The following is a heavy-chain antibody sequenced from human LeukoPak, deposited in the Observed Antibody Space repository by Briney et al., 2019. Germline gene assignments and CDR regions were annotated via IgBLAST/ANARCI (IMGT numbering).Heavy chain of an antibody. Sequence: ASVKVSCKASGYTCTGYYMHWVRQAPGQGLEWMGWINADSGGTNYAQKFQGRVTMTRDTSISTAYMELSRLTSDDTAVYFCARLNIPMGTFDYWGQGTLVTVSS. D-gene: IGHD2-2*02. V-gene: IGHV1-2*02. J-gene: IGHJ4*02. CDR1: GYTCTGYY. CDR2: INADSGGT. CDR3: ARLNIPMGTFDY.